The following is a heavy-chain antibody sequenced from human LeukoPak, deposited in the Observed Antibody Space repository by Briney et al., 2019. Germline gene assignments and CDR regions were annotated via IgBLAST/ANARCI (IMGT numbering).Heavy chain of an antibody. CDR1: GYTFTSYG. J-gene: IGHJ4*02. V-gene: IGHV1-18*01. Sequence: VASVRVSCTASGYTFTSYGISWVRQAPGQGLEWMGWISAYNGNTNYAQKLQGRVTMTTDTSTSTAYMELRSLRSDDTAVYYCARYDDSSGLNDYWGQGTLVTVSS. CDR2: ISAYNGNT. D-gene: IGHD3-22*01. CDR3: ARYDDSSGLNDY.